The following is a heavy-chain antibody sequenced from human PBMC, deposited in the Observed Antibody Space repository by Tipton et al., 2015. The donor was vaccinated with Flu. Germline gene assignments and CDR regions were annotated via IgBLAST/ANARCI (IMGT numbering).Heavy chain of an antibody. Sequence: TLSLTCAVYGGSFSGYYWSWIRQPPGKGLEWIGYIYYSGSTNYNPSLKSRVTISVDTSKNQFSLKLSSVTAADTAVYYCARGDGRYYFDYWGQGTLVTVSS. J-gene: IGHJ4*02. V-gene: IGHV4-59*08. CDR2: IYYSGST. D-gene: IGHD5-24*01. CDR3: ARGDGRYYFDY. CDR1: GGSFSGYY.